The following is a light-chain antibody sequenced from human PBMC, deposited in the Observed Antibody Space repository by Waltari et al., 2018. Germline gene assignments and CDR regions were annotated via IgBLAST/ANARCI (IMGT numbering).Light chain of an antibody. CDR1: QSVSSSY. V-gene: IGKV3-20*01. CDR2: GAS. J-gene: IGKJ1*01. CDR3: QQYHNWPPWA. Sequence: EIVMTQSPATLSVSPGERAILSCRASQSVSSSYLAWYQQKPGQAPRLLIYGASSRATGIPDRFSGSGSGTDFTLTISRLEPEDFAVYYCQQYHNWPPWAFGQGTKVEIK.